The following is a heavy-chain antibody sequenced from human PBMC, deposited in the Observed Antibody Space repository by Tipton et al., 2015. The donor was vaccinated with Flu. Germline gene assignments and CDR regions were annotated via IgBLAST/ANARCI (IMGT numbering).Heavy chain of an antibody. D-gene: IGHD7-27*01. CDR1: GFTFSSYW. CDR3: ARDGEIYCFDH. CDR2: INSDGSST. J-gene: IGHJ4*02. V-gene: IGHV3-74*01. Sequence: GSLRLSCTTSGFTFSSYWMHWVRQAPGKGLVWVSRINSDGSSTSYADSVRGRFTISRDNAKNTLYLQMNSLRAEDTAVYYCARDGEIYCFDHWGQGTLVTVSS.